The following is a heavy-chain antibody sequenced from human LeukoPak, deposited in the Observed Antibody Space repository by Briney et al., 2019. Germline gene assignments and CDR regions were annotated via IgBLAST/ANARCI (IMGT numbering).Heavy chain of an antibody. J-gene: IGHJ4*02. V-gene: IGHV1-2*06. CDR3: ARDLAAAGLPGGY. D-gene: IGHD6-13*01. CDR1: GYTSTGYY. Sequence: GASVKVSCKASGYTSTGYYMHWVRQAPGQGLEWMGRINPNSGGTNYAQKFQGRVTMTRDTSIGTAYMELSRLRSDDTAVYYCARDLAAAGLPGGYWGQGTLVTVSS. CDR2: INPNSGGT.